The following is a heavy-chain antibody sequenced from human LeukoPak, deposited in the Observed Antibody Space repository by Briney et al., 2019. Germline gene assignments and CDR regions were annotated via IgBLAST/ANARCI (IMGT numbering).Heavy chain of an antibody. CDR1: GGCISSSSYY. CDR3: ARRRRITMVRGVIGFGNWFDP. V-gene: IGHV4-39*01. Sequence: PSETLSLTCTVSGGCISSSSYYWGWIRQPPGKGLEWIGSIYYSGSTYYNPSLKSRVTISVDTSKNQFSLKLSSVTAADTAVYYCARRRRITMVRGVIGFGNWFDPWGQGTLVTVSS. J-gene: IGHJ5*02. D-gene: IGHD3-10*01. CDR2: IYYSGST.